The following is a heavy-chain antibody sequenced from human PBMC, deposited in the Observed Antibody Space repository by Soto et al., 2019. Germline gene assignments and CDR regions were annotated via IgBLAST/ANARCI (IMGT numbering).Heavy chain of an antibody. V-gene: IGHV3-30*03. J-gene: IGHJ3*02. D-gene: IGHD5-18*01. CDR1: GFTLKTYG. CDR2: ISDDGSNK. CDR3: ARGGGYSYGTNDAFDI. Sequence: GGSLRLSCAASGFTLKTYGMHWVRQAPGKGLEWVAVISDDGSNKYNIASVEGRFTISRDNSKNTLSLQMNSLRDEDTAVYYCARGGGYSYGTNDAFDIWGQGTMVTVSS.